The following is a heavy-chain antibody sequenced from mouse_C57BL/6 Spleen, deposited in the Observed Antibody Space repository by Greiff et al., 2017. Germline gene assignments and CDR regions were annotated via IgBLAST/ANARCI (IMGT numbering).Heavy chain of an antibody. CDR2: IWSDGST. J-gene: IGHJ4*01. D-gene: IGHD2-4*01. CDR3: ARHRGYDYDWRYAMDY. CDR1: GFSLTSYG. V-gene: IGHV2-6-1*01. Sequence: QVQLQQSGPGLVAPSQSLSITCTVSGFSLTSYGVHWVRQPPGKGLEWLVVIWSDGSTTYNSALKSRLSISKDNSKSQVFLKMNSLQTDDTAMYYCARHRGYDYDWRYAMDYWGQGTSVTVSS.